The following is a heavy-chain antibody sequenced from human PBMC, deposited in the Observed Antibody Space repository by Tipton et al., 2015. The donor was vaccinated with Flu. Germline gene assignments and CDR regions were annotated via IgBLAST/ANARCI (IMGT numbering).Heavy chain of an antibody. CDR1: GLNASDNY. Sequence: GSLRLSCVASGLNASDNYMSWVRQGPGKGLEWLAIIFTGGKTYYADSVRGRFIISRDISKNTVYLQMRSLRVEDMAIYYCVRDPGDPRLDVWGQGTLVTVSS. CDR3: VRDPGDPRLDV. CDR2: IFTGGKT. V-gene: IGHV3-53*01. D-gene: IGHD3-16*01. J-gene: IGHJ4*02.